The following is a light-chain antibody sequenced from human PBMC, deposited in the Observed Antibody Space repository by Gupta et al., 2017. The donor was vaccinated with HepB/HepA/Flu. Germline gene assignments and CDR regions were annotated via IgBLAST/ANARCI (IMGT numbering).Light chain of an antibody. Sequence: QLLLTQSPSASASLGASVKLTCTLSSGHSNYAIAWHQQKPNKGPRYLMKLNSDGSHTKGDGIPDRFSGSSSGAERSLTISSLQSEDEDEYYCQTWGTGFVVFGGGTNLTVL. J-gene: IGLJ3*02. CDR3: QTWGTGFVV. CDR1: SGHSNYA. V-gene: IGLV4-69*01. CDR2: LNSDGSH.